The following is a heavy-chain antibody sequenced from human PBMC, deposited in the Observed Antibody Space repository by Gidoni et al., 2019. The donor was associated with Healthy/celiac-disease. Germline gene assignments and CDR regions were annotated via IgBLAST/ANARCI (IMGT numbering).Heavy chain of an antibody. CDR1: GYTFTGYY. D-gene: IGHD3-22*01. V-gene: IGHV1-2*04. CDR3: ARGGYYYDSSGYSHYGMDV. Sequence: QVQLVQSGAEVTKPGASVKVSCKASGYTFTGYYMLWGRQAPGQGLEWMGWINPNSGGTNYAQKFQGWVTMTRDTSISTAYMELSRLRSDDTAVYYCARGGYYYDSSGYSHYGMDVWGQGTTVTVSS. CDR2: INPNSGGT. J-gene: IGHJ6*02.